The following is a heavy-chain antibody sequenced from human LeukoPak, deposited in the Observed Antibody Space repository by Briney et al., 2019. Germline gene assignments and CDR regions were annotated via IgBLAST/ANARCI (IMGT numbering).Heavy chain of an antibody. Sequence: GGSLRLSCAASGFTFSSYSMNWVRQAPGKGLEWVSTISGSGLSTYYADSVKGRFTISRDNSKNTLYLQMNSLRAEDTAVYYCAKQWEGIAAAVDYWGQGTLVTVSS. J-gene: IGHJ4*02. CDR1: GFTFSSYS. CDR3: AKQWEGIAAAVDY. CDR2: ISGSGLST. D-gene: IGHD6-13*01. V-gene: IGHV3-23*01.